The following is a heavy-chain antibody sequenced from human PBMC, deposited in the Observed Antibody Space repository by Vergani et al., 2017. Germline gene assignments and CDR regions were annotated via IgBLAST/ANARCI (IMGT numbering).Heavy chain of an antibody. CDR3: ARHRGSGGFVPSSDVYGMDV. CDR1: DSSIMTNPY. D-gene: IGHD3-10*01. J-gene: IGHJ6*02. Sequence: QVQLQESGPGLVKPSETLTLTCDVSDSSIMTNPYWGWFRQSPGKGLEWIGCIHHSGDTHYNSSLKSRVSISIVSSSKFSLSLTSATAADTAIYYCARHRGSGGFVPSSDVYGMDVWGHGTTVTVSS. CDR2: IHHSGDT. V-gene: IGHV4-38-2*01.